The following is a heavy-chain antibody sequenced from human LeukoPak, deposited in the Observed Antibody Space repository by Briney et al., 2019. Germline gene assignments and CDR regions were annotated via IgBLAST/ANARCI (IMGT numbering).Heavy chain of an antibody. Sequence: SETLSLTCTVSGGSISNSSYYWGWIRQPPGMGLEWIGSIYYSGSTYYNPSLKSRVTISVDTSKNQFSLKLSSVTAADTAVYYCARQYSSGVVVVIKEHDAFDIWGQGTMVTVSS. CDR3: ARQYSSGVVVVIKEHDAFDI. V-gene: IGHV4-39*01. CDR2: IYYSGST. J-gene: IGHJ3*02. D-gene: IGHD3-22*01. CDR1: GGSISNSSYY.